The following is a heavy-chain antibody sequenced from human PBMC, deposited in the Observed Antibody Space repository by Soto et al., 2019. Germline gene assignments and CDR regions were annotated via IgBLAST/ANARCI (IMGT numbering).Heavy chain of an antibody. J-gene: IGHJ4*02. Sequence: PGGSLRLSCAASGFTFSSYAMSWVRQAPGKGLEWVSAISGSGGSTYYADSVKGRFTISRDNSKNTLYLQMNSLSAEDTAVYYCAKNDYDFWSGYPPFDYWGQGTLVTVSS. D-gene: IGHD3-3*01. CDR3: AKNDYDFWSGYPPFDY. CDR2: ISGSGGST. CDR1: GFTFSSYA. V-gene: IGHV3-23*01.